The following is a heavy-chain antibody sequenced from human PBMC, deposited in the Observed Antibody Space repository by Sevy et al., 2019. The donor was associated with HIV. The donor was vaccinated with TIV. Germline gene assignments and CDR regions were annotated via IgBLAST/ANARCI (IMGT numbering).Heavy chain of an antibody. V-gene: IGHV3-7*03. J-gene: IGHJ4*02. CDR1: GFTFSSYW. D-gene: IGHD5-18*01. Sequence: GSLRLSCAASGFTFSSYWMSWVRQAPGKGLEWVANIKQDGSEKYYVDSVKGRFTISRDNAKNSLYLQMNSLRAEDTAVYYCARDSRGYSYGYADYWGQGTLVTVSS. CDR2: IKQDGSEK. CDR3: ARDSRGYSYGYADY.